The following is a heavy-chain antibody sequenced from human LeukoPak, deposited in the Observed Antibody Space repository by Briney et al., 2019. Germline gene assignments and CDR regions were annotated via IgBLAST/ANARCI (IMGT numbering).Heavy chain of an antibody. CDR3: ARGLVAYFDY. CDR2: IYYSGST. Sequence: SETLSLTCTVSGGSISSYYWSWIRQPPGKGLEWIGYIYYSGSTYYNPSLKSRVTISVDTSKNQFSLKLSSVTAADTAVYYCARGLVAYFDYWGQGTLVTVSS. J-gene: IGHJ4*02. D-gene: IGHD5-12*01. V-gene: IGHV4-59*06. CDR1: GGSISSYY.